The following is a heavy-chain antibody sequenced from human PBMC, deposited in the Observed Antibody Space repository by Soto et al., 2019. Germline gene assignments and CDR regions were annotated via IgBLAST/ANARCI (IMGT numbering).Heavy chain of an antibody. V-gene: IGHV3-21*01. Sequence: GGSLRLSCEASGFTFSRVSINWVRQVPGKGLEWVASISSGSSDTWYADSVNGRFIISSDNAQNSLFLQMNTLRPEDTAMYYCARVAHWGPATQVTVPS. CDR1: GFTFSRVS. J-gene: IGHJ4*02. CDR2: ISSGSSDT. CDR3: ARVAH.